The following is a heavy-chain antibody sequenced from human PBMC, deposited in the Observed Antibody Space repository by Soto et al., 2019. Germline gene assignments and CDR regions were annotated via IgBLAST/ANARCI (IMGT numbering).Heavy chain of an antibody. D-gene: IGHD6-13*01. V-gene: IGHV4-4*02. J-gene: IGHJ6*02. CDR1: GGSISSSNW. Sequence: PSETLSLTCAVSGGSISSSNWWSWVRQPPGKGLEWIGEIYHSGSTNYNPSLKSRVTISVDKSKNQFSLKLSSVTAADTAVYYCARDGGSSWPYGMDVWGQGTTVTVSS. CDR3: ARDGGSSWPYGMDV. CDR2: IYHSGST.